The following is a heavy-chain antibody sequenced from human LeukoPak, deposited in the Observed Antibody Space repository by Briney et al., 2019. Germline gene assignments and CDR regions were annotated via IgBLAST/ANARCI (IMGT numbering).Heavy chain of an antibody. Sequence: GGSLRLSCAASGFTFSSYGMSWVRQAPGKGLEWVSAISGSGGSTYYADSVKGRFTISRDNSRNTLYLQMNSLRAEDTAVYYCAKGLSTYDTSGYDYWGQGTLVTVSS. CDR3: AKGLSTYDTSGYDY. CDR1: GFTFSSYG. V-gene: IGHV3-23*01. D-gene: IGHD3-22*01. CDR2: ISGSGGST. J-gene: IGHJ4*02.